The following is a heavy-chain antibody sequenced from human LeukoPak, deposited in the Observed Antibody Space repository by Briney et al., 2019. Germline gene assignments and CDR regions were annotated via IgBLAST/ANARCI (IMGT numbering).Heavy chain of an antibody. J-gene: IGHJ4*02. Sequence: GGSLRLSCAASGFTVSSTYMSWVRQAPGKGLEWVSIIYSAGSTYYADSVKGRFTISRDNFKNTLYLRMNSLRAEDTAVYYCAKGHCTNGICWLDWGQGTLVTVSS. CDR3: AKGHCTNGICWLD. D-gene: IGHD2-8*01. V-gene: IGHV3-53*01. CDR2: IYSAGST. CDR1: GFTVSSTY.